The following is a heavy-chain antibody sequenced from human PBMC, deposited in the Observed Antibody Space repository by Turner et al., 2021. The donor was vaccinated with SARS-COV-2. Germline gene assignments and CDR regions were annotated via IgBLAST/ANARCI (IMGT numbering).Heavy chain of an antibody. CDR2: ISYDGSNK. Sequence: QVHLVESGGGVVKPGRSLRLSCAASGFTFSSYAMHWVRQAPGKGLEWVAVISYDGSNKFYADSVKGRFTISRDNSMNTLYLQMNSLRAEDTAVYYGARDQEGWKFDYWGQGTLVTVSS. CDR3: ARDQEGWKFDY. D-gene: IGHD1-1*01. J-gene: IGHJ4*02. V-gene: IGHV3-30*04. CDR1: GFTFSSYA.